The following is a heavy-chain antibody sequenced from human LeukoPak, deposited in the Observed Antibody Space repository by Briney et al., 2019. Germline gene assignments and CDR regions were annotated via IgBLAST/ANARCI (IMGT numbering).Heavy chain of an antibody. D-gene: IGHD3-22*01. J-gene: IGHJ4*02. CDR3: ASPYDSSGYYCGY. Sequence: GGSLRLSCAASGFTFSSYSMTWVRQAPGKGLEWVSSISSSSSYIYYADSVKGRFTISRDNAKNSLYLQMNSLRAEDTAVYYCASPYDSSGYYCGYWGQGTLVTVSS. V-gene: IGHV3-21*01. CDR1: GFTFSSYS. CDR2: ISSSSSYI.